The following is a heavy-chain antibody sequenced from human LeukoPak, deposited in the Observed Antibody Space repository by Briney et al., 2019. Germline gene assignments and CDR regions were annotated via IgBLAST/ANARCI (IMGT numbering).Heavy chain of an antibody. CDR3: AKDQSSDWYGYYYYYMDV. D-gene: IGHD6-19*01. V-gene: IGHV1-46*01. CDR2: ISPSGGST. J-gene: IGHJ6*03. CDR1: GYTFTSNY. Sequence: GASVKVSCKAFGYTFTSNYMHWVRQAPGQGPEWMGVISPSGGSTTYAQKFQGRVTMTRDTSSSTAYMDLSRLRSDDTAVYYCAKDQSSDWYGYYYYYMDVWGKGTTVTISS.